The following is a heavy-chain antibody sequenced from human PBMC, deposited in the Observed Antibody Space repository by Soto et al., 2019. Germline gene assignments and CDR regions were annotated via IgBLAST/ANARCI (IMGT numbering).Heavy chain of an antibody. CDR3: AKGGYQQPNDAFDI. CDR1: GFTFDDYA. J-gene: IGHJ3*02. CDR2: ISWNSGSI. D-gene: IGHD2-2*01. V-gene: IGHV3-9*01. Sequence: EVQLVESGGGLVQPGRSLRLSCAASGFTFDDYAMHWVRQAPGKGLEWVSGISWNSGSIGYADSVKGRFTISRDNAKNSLYLQRNSLRAEDTALYYCAKGGYQQPNDAFDIWGQGTMVTVSS.